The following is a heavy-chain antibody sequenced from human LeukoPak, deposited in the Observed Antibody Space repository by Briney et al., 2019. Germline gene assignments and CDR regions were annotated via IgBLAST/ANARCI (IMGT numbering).Heavy chain of an antibody. CDR2: IYYSGST. Sequence: SETLSLTCAVYGGSFSGYYWSWIRQPPGKGLEWIGYIYYSGSTNYNPSLKSRVTISVDTSKNQFSLKLSSVTAADTAVYYCARALLWFGELPYNWFDPWGQGTLVTVSS. CDR1: GGSFSGYY. V-gene: IGHV4-59*01. CDR3: ARALLWFGELPYNWFDP. J-gene: IGHJ5*02. D-gene: IGHD3-10*01.